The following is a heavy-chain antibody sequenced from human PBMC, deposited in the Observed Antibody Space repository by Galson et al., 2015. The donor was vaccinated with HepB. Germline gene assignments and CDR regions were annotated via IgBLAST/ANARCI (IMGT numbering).Heavy chain of an antibody. CDR3: ARGPVLRFLEWLLDHTFGY. Sequence: SLRLSCAASGFTFSSYSMNWVRQAPGKGLEWVSSISSSSSYIYYADSVKARFTISRDNARNPLYLQMNSLRAEDTAVYYCARGPVLRFLEWLLDHTFGYWGQGTLVTVSS. CDR2: ISSSSSYI. J-gene: IGHJ4*02. D-gene: IGHD3-3*01. CDR1: GFTFSSYS. V-gene: IGHV3-21*06.